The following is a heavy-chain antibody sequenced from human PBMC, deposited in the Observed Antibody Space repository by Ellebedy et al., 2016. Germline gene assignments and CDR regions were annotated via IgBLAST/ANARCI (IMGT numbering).Heavy chain of an antibody. J-gene: IGHJ4*02. CDR1: GFTFSSYS. V-gene: IGHV3-30*03. D-gene: IGHD2-21*02. Sequence: GESLKISXAASGFTFSSYSMNWVRQAPGKGLEWVALISYDGSNKYYADSVKGRFTISRDNSKNTLYLQMNSLRIEDTAVYYCAEGDEGYWGQGTLVTVSS. CDR2: ISYDGSNK. CDR3: AEGDEGY.